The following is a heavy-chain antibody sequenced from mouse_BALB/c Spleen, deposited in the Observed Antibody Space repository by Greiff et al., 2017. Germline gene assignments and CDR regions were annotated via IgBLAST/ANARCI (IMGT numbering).Heavy chain of an antibody. CDR3: ARPSYGNYGGFAY. J-gene: IGHJ3*01. CDR2: ISNGGGST. D-gene: IGHD2-1*01. Sequence: EVKLMESGGGLVQPGGSLKLSCAASGFTFSSYTMSWVRQTPEKRLEWVAYISNGGGSTYYPDTVNGRFTITRDNAKNTLYLQMNSLKSEDTAMYDCARPSYGNYGGFAYWGQGTLVTVSA. V-gene: IGHV5-12-2*01. CDR1: GFTFSSYT.